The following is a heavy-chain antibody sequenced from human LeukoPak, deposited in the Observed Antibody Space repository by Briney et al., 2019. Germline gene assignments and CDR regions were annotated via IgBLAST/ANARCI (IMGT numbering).Heavy chain of an antibody. J-gene: IGHJ6*04. CDR2: TYSNGRT. CDR3: AELGITMIGGV. CDR1: GFTVSSNY. Sequence: GGSLRLSCAASGFTVSSNYMSWVRQAPGKGLEWVSVTYSNGRTYYADSVKGRFTISRDNAKNSLYLQMNSLRAEDTAVYYCAELGITMIGGVWGKGTTVTVSS. V-gene: IGHV3-53*01. D-gene: IGHD3-10*02.